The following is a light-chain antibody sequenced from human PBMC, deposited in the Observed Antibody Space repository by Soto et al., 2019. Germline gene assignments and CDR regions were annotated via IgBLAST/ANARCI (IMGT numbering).Light chain of an antibody. CDR2: DTS. J-gene: IGLJ2*01. CDR3: LRSYSGARPVV. V-gene: IGLV7-46*01. CDR1: TGAVTSGHY. Sequence: QAVVTQEPSLTVSPGGTVTLTCGSSTGAVTSGHYPYWFQQKPGQAPRTLIYDTSNKHSWTPARFSGSLLGGKAAMTLSGXXXXXXXXXXCLRSYSGARPVVCGGGTTLT.